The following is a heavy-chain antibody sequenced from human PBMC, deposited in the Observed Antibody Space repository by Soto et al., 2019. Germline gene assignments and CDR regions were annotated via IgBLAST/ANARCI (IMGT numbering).Heavy chain of an antibody. CDR1: GFTFSSYG. D-gene: IGHD6-6*01. Sequence: QVQLVESGGGVVQPGRSLRLSCAASGFTFSSYGMHWVRQAPGKGLEWVAVISYDGSKKYYADSVKGRFTISRDNSKNTLYLQMNSLRAEDTAVYYCAKDVAASGSLYWYFDLWGRGTLVTVSS. V-gene: IGHV3-30*18. J-gene: IGHJ2*01. CDR2: ISYDGSKK. CDR3: AKDVAASGSLYWYFDL.